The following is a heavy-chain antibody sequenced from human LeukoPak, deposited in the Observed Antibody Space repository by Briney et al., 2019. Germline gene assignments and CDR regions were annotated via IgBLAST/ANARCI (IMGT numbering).Heavy chain of an antibody. D-gene: IGHD6-19*01. Sequence: SQTLSLTCAISGDSVSSNSAAWNWIRHSPSRGLEWLGRTYHRSKWNIEYAASVRSRITINPDTSKNQFSLQLNSVTPEDTAVYYCARGYPDSSGWNYFDYWGQGTLVTVSS. V-gene: IGHV6-1*01. CDR3: ARGYPDSSGWNYFDY. CDR1: GDSVSSNSAA. J-gene: IGHJ4*02. CDR2: TYHRSKWNI.